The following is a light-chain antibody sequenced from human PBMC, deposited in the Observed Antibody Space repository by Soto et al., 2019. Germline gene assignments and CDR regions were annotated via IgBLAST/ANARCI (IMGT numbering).Light chain of an antibody. CDR1: QSISSY. CDR2: AAS. Sequence: DRFTITCRASQSISSYVNWYQQKPGKAPKLLIYAASSLQSGVPSRFSGSGSGTEFTFTISNLQPEDFATYYCQQSYFILGTFGRGTVVDIK. J-gene: IGKJ1*01. V-gene: IGKV1-39*01. CDR3: QQSYFILGT.